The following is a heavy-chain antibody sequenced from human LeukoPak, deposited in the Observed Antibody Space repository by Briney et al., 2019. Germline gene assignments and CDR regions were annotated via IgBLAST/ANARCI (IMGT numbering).Heavy chain of an antibody. J-gene: IGHJ4*03. CDR3: ARDDLEGYYGDY. Sequence: SVKVSCKASGGTFSSYAISWVRQAPGQGLEWMGRIIPILGIANYAQKFQGRVTITADKSTSTAYMELNSLRSEDTAVYYCARDDLEGYYGDYWGQGTTVTVSS. CDR1: GGTFSSYA. D-gene: IGHD3-22*01. V-gene: IGHV1-69*04. CDR2: IIPILGIA.